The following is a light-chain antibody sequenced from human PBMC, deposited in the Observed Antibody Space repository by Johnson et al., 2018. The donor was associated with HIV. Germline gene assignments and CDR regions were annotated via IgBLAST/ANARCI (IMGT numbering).Light chain of an antibody. Sequence: QSVSTQPPSVSAAPGQTVTISCAVSYPNIGSNHLSWYKQFPGTAPKLLIHDNQKRPSGISNRFSPSKPGTSATLCITGLQTGDEADYYCGKWDSYLTAGVFGSGTKVTVL. V-gene: IGLV1-51*01. CDR2: DNQ. CDR3: GKWDSYLTAGV. CDR1: YPNIGSNH. J-gene: IGLJ1*01.